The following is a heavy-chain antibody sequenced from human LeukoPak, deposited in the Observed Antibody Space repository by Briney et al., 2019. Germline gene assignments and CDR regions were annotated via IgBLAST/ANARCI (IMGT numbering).Heavy chain of an antibody. CDR2: INPSGGST. CDR1: GYTFTSYY. D-gene: IGHD3-16*02. J-gene: IGHJ3*02. Sequence: VASVKVSCKASGYTFTSYYMHWVRPAPGQGLEWIGIINPSGGSTSYAQKFQGRVTMTRDTSTSTVYMELSSLRSEDTAVYYCARGSYDYVWGSYRLDAFDIWGQGTMVTVSS. V-gene: IGHV1-46*01. CDR3: ARGSYDYVWGSYRLDAFDI.